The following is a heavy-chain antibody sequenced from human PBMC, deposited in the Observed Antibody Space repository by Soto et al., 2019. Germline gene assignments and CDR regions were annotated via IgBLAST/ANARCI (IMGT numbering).Heavy chain of an antibody. V-gene: IGHV4-34*01. CDR2: INHSGGT. CDR3: ATAHYDFWSGFSQKYYFDY. D-gene: IGHD3-3*01. CDR1: GGSFSGYY. J-gene: IGHJ4*02. Sequence: SETLSLTCAVYGGSFSGYYRNWIRQSPGKGLEWIGDINHSGGTNYNPSLKSRVNISLDTSKNQFSLRLSSVTAADTAVYYCATAHYDFWSGFSQKYYFDYWGQGTQVTVSS.